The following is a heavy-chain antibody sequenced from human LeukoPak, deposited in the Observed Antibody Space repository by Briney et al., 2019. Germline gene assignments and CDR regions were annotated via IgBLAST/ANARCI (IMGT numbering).Heavy chain of an antibody. CDR1: GGSISSYY. J-gene: IGHJ6*03. Sequence: SETVSLTCTVSGGSISSYYWSWIRQPPGKGLEWIGYIYYSGSTNYNPSLKSRVTISVETSKNEFSLKLSSVTAADTAVYYCARTTEGYCRGRSCYSYYYYMDVWGKGTTVTVSS. CDR3: ARTTEGYCRGRSCYSYYYYMDV. D-gene: IGHD2-15*01. V-gene: IGHV4-59*01. CDR2: IYYSGST.